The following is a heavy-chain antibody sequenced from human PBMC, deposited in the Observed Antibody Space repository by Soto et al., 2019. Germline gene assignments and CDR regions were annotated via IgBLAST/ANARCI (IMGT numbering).Heavy chain of an antibody. CDR2: IDWDDDK. D-gene: IGHD6-13*01. CDR1: GFSLSTSGMC. CDR3: ARIRIAAAGGWFDP. J-gene: IGHJ5*02. Sequence: GSGPTLVNPTPTLTLTCPFSGFSLSTSGMCVSWIRQPPGKALEWLAPIDWDDDKYYSTSLKTRLTISKDTSKNQVFLTMTNMDPVDTATYYCARIRIAAAGGWFDPWGQGTLVTVSS. V-gene: IGHV2-70*01.